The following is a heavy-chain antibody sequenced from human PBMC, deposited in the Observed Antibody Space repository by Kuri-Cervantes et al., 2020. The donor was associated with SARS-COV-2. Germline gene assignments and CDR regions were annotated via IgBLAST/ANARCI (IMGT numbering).Heavy chain of an antibody. CDR2: IGPSGTTK. D-gene: IGHD7-27*01. Sequence: GGSLRLSRTASGFIFSDYYMTWIRQAPGKGLEWVSNIGPSGTTKYYADSVKGRFTISRDNAKNSLYLQMSSLRAEDTAVYYCARDLRLGKSLDYWGQGTLVTVSS. J-gene: IGHJ4*02. V-gene: IGHV3-11*04. CDR3: ARDLRLGKSLDY. CDR1: GFIFSDYY.